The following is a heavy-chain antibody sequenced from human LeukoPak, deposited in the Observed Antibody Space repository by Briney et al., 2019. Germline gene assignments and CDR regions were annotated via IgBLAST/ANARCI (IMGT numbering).Heavy chain of an antibody. CDR2: ISSSSSYI. D-gene: IGHD6-19*01. J-gene: IGHJ5*02. V-gene: IGHV3-21*01. CDR3: ARGRAVAANNWFDP. Sequence: PGGSLRLSCAASRFTFSSYSMNWVRQAPGKGLEWVSSISSSSSYIYYADSVKGRFTISRDNAKNSLYLQMNSLRAEDTAVYYCARGRAVAANNWFDPWGQGTLVTVSS. CDR1: RFTFSSYS.